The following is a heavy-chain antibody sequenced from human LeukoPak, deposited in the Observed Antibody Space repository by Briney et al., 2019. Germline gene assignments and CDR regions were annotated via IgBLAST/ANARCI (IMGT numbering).Heavy chain of an antibody. CDR2: IYHGGST. CDR1: GYSISSSNW. D-gene: IGHD3-9*01. V-gene: IGHV4-28*01. J-gene: IGHJ5*02. Sequence: SETLSLTCAVSGYSISSSNWWGWIRQPPGKGLEWIGYIYHGGSTYYNPSLQSRVTMSVDLSKNQFSLKVNSVTAVDTAVYYCAKKVDGQNWFDPWGQGNLVSASS. CDR3: AKKVDGQNWFDP.